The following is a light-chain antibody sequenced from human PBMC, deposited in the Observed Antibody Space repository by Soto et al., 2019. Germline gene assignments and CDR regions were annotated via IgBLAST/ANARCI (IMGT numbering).Light chain of an antibody. V-gene: IGKV1-5*03. CDR3: QKYNNYPLT. Sequence: DIQMTQSPSTLSASVGDRVTITCRASQNIDNWLAWYQQKPGKPPKVLIYKASGLQSGVPSRFSGSGSGTEFTLTISSLQPDDFATYYCQKYNNYPLTFGQGTKVEIK. J-gene: IGKJ1*01. CDR1: QNIDNW. CDR2: KAS.